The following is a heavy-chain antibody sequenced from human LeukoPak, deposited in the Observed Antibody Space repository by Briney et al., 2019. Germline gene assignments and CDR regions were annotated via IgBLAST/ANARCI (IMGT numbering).Heavy chain of an antibody. CDR1: GFTFSSYA. CDR3: AKDPRRYSRTGGYFDY. CDR2: ISYDGSNK. V-gene: IGHV3-30*04. J-gene: IGHJ4*02. D-gene: IGHD6-13*01. Sequence: GGSLRLSCAASGFTFSSYAMHWVRQAPGKGLEWVALISYDGSNKYYADSVKGRFTISRDNSKNTLYLQMNSLRAEDTAVYYCAKDPRRYSRTGGYFDYWGQGTLVTVSS.